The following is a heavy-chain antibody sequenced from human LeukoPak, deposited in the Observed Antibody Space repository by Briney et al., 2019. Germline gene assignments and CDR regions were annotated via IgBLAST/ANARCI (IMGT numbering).Heavy chain of an antibody. CDR1: GLTFSSYW. J-gene: IGHJ4*02. D-gene: IGHD2-2*01. V-gene: IGHV3-7*01. Sequence: GGSLRLSCAASGLTFSSYWMSWVRQAPGKGLEWVANIKQDGSEKYYVDSVKGRFTISRDNAKNSLYLQMNSLRAEDTAVYYCARDLWAGYCSSTSCHTGFDYWGQGTLVTVSS. CDR2: IKQDGSEK. CDR3: ARDLWAGYCSSTSCHTGFDY.